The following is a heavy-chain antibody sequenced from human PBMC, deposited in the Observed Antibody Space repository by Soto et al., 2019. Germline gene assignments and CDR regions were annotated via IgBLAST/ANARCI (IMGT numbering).Heavy chain of an antibody. CDR3: ARQNSSNSDY. CDR2: YDYSGST. J-gene: IGHJ4*02. Sequence: QLQLQESGPGLVKPSETLSLTCTVSGGSISSSSYYWGWIRQPPGTGLEWIGSYDYSGSTYYNPSLKSRVTISVDTSKNQLPLKLRSVPAADTAVYYCARQNSSNSDYWVQGTLVTVAS. D-gene: IGHD2-15*01. CDR1: GGSISSSSYY. V-gene: IGHV4-39*01.